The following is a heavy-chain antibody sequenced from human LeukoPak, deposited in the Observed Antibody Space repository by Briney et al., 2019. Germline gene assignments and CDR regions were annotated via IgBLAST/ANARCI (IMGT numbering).Heavy chain of an antibody. CDR1: GGSFSGYY. CDR3: ARSITIFGVVIPFDP. V-gene: IGHV4-34*01. CDR2: INHSGST. D-gene: IGHD3-3*01. Sequence: SETLSLTCAVYGGSFSGYYWSWIRQPPGKGLEWIGEINHSGSTNYNPSLKSRVTISVDTSKNQFSLKLSSVTAADTAVYYCARSITIFGVVIPFDPWGQGTLVAVSS. J-gene: IGHJ5*02.